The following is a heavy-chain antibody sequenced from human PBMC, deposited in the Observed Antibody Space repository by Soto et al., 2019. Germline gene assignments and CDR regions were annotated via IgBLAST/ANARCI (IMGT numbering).Heavy chain of an antibody. V-gene: IGHV3-11*01. CDR1: GFTLSDYY. CDR2: ISSSATII. CDR3: ARAVKQWLVGGDYYYYYMDV. Sequence: QVQLVESGGGLVKPGGSLRLSCEASGFTLSDYYMTWSRQAPGTGLEWISYISSSATIIYYADSVKGRFTISRDNAKTSLYLQMNSLRADDTAVYYCARAVKQWLVGGDYYYYYMDVWGKGTTVTVSS. J-gene: IGHJ6*03. D-gene: IGHD6-19*01.